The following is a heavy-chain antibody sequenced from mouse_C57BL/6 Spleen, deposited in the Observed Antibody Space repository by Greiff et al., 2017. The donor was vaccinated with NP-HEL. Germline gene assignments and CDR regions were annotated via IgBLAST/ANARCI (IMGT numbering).Heavy chain of an antibody. J-gene: IGHJ2*01. V-gene: IGHV6-3*01. Sequence: EVQLVESGGGLVQPGGSMKLSCVASGFTFSNYWMNWVRQSPEKGLEWVAQIRLKSDNYATHYAESVKGRLTISRDDSKSGVYPQMNNLRAEDTGIYYCTGQANWDPYCDYWGQGTTLTVSS. CDR2: IRLKSDNYAT. D-gene: IGHD4-1*01. CDR1: GFTFSNYW. CDR3: TGQANWDPYCDY.